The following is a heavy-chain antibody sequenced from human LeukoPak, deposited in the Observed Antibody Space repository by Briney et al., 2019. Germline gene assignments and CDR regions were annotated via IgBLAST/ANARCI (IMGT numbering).Heavy chain of an antibody. CDR3: ASSLYYDFWSGYYSDY. V-gene: IGHV3-7*01. D-gene: IGHD3-3*01. CDR2: IKQDGSEK. CDR1: GFTLSSYW. J-gene: IGHJ4*02. Sequence: PGGSLRLSCAASGFTLSSYWMSWVRQAPGKGLEWVANIKQDGSEKYYVDSVKGRFTISRDNAKNSLYLQMNSLRAEDTAVYYCASSLYYDFWSGYYSDYWGQGTLVTVSS.